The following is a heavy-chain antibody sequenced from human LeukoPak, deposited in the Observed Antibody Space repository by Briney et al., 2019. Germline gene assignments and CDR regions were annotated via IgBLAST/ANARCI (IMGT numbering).Heavy chain of an antibody. Sequence: GASVKVSCKASGYTFTDHYMHWVRQAPGQGLEWMGWINPNSGGTNYAQKFQGRVTMTRDTSISTAYMELSRLRSDDTAVYYCARDGPDCSGGSCYQNYYYMDVWGKGTTVTVSS. CDR3: ARDGPDCSGGSCYQNYYYMDV. D-gene: IGHD2-15*01. V-gene: IGHV1-2*02. J-gene: IGHJ6*03. CDR2: INPNSGGT. CDR1: GYTFTDHY.